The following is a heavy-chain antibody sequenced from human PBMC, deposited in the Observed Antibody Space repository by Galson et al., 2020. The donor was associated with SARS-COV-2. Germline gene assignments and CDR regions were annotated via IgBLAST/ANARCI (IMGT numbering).Heavy chain of an antibody. CDR2: IFHTEYT. V-gene: IGHV4-4*02. J-gene: IGHJ4*02. D-gene: IGHD4-17*01. CDR3: ATNSGDYRYFFDN. Sequence: SETLSLTCALSGRSIDRTHWWIWVRQPPGKGLEWIGEIFHTEYTNYNPSLKSRVTISLDKSENQFSLTLTSVTAADTAVYYCATNSGDYRYFFDNWGQGSLVTVAS. CDR1: GRSIDRTHW.